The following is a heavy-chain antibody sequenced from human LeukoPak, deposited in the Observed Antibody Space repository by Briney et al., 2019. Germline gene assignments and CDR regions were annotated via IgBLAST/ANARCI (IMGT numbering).Heavy chain of an antibody. Sequence: GGSLRLSCAASGFTFSSYVMHWVRQVPGKGLEWVAGISYDGNNKYYAESVKGRFTISRDNSKNTLYLQMNSLRAEDTAVYYCAKDWVVRGVISYWGQGTLVTVSS. J-gene: IGHJ4*02. CDR3: AKDWVVRGVISY. V-gene: IGHV3-30*18. CDR2: ISYDGNNK. D-gene: IGHD3-10*01. CDR1: GFTFSSYV.